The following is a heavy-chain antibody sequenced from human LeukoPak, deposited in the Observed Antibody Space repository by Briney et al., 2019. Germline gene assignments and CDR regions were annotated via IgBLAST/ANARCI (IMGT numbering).Heavy chain of an antibody. CDR3: ARDQTVVWSGYYIPYNWFDL. CDR2: ISSSSSYI. V-gene: IGHV3-21*01. Sequence: GGSLRLSCAASGFTFSSYSMNWVRQAPGKGLEWVSSISSSSSYIYYADSVKGRFTISRDNAKNSLYLQMNSLRAEDTAVYYCARDQTVVWSGYYIPYNWFDLWGQGTLVTVSS. D-gene: IGHD3-3*01. CDR1: GFTFSSYS. J-gene: IGHJ5*02.